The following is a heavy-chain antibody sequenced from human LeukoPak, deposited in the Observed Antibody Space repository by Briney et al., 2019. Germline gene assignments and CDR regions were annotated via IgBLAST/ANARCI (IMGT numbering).Heavy chain of an antibody. V-gene: IGHV3-48*01. J-gene: IGHJ4*02. D-gene: IGHD3-10*01. Sequence: PGGSLRLSCAASGFTFSSYSMNWVRQAPGKGLEWVSYISSSSSTIYYADSVKGRFTISRDNSKNTLYLQMNSLRAEDTAVYYCAKDETMVRDYYFDSWGQGTLVTVSS. CDR2: ISSSSSTI. CDR3: AKDETMVRDYYFDS. CDR1: GFTFSSYS.